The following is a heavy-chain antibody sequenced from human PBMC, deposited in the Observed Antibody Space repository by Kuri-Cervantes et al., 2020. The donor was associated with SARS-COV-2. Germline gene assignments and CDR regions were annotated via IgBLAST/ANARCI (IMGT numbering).Heavy chain of an antibody. J-gene: IGHJ4*02. D-gene: IGHD3-3*01. Sequence: SETLSLTCTVSGGSISSSSYYWGWIRQPPGKGLEWIGEINHSGSTNYNPSLKSRVTISVDTSKNQFSLKLSSVTAADTAVYYCARHSYDFWSGSEPFDYWGQGTLVTVSS. CDR2: INHSGST. V-gene: IGHV4-39*01. CDR1: GGSISSSSYY. CDR3: ARHSYDFWSGSEPFDY.